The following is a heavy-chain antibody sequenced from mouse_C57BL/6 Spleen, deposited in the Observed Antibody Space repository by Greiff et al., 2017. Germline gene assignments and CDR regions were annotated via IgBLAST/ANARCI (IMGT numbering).Heavy chain of an antibody. D-gene: IGHD1-1*01. J-gene: IGHJ4*01. V-gene: IGHV5-9-1*02. CDR2: ISSGGDYI. CDR1: GFTFSSYA. Sequence: EVKVVESGEGLVKPGGSLKLSCAASGFTFSSYAMSWVRQTPEKRLEWVAYISSGGDYIYYADTVKGRFTISRDNARNTLYLQMSSLKSEDTAMYYCTRDGTVVLHDYAMDYWGQGTSVTVSS. CDR3: TRDGTVVLHDYAMDY.